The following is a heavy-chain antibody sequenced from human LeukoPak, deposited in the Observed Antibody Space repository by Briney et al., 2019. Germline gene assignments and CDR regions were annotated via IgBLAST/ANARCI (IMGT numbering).Heavy chain of an antibody. J-gene: IGHJ4*02. CDR2: ISAYNGNT. Sequence: ASVKVSCKASGYNFRDYYMHWVRQAPGQGLEWMGWISAYNGNTNYAQKLQGRVTMTTDTSTSTAYMELRSLRSDDTAVYYCARGALDDLNIVVVPAARTGFDYWGQGTLVTVSS. D-gene: IGHD2-2*01. CDR1: GYNFRDYY. CDR3: ARGALDDLNIVVVPAARTGFDY. V-gene: IGHV1-18*01.